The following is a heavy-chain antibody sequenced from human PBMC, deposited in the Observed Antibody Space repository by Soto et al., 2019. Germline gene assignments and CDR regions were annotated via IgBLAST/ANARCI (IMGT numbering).Heavy chain of an antibody. D-gene: IGHD2-8*01. CDR3: ARESKWYGGQYFQD. CDR1: GFTFKYYA. CDR2: ISGSGDKT. J-gene: IGHJ1*01. Sequence: EVQLLQSGGGLAQPGTSLRLSCAASGFTFKYYAMTWVRQAPGKGLEWVPTISGSGDKTDYADSVKGRFRVSRDNSKDTLYLQMDSLRADDTALYYCARESKWYGGQYFQDWGQGTLVTVSS. V-gene: IGHV3-23*01.